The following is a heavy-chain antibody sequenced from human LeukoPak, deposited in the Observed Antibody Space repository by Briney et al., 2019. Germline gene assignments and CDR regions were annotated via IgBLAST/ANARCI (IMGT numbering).Heavy chain of an antibody. Sequence: SQTLSLTCAISGDSVSSNSAAWNWIRQSPSRGLEWLGRTYYRSKWYNDYAVSVKSRITINPDTSKNQFSLQLNSVTPEDTAVYYCARTGTIGYYDSSGQIFDYWGQGTLVTVSS. V-gene: IGHV6-1*01. CDR1: GDSVSSNSAA. J-gene: IGHJ4*02. D-gene: IGHD3-22*01. CDR3: ARTGTIGYYDSSGQIFDY. CDR2: TYYRSKWYN.